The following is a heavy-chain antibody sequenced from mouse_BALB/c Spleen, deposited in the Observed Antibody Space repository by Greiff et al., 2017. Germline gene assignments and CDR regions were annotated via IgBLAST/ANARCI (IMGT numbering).Heavy chain of an antibody. V-gene: IGHV2-9*02. CDR1: GFSLTSYG. Sequence: VQGVESGPGLVAPSQSLSITCTVSGFSLTSYGVHWVRQPPGKGLEWLGVIWAGGSTNYNSALMSRLSISKDNSKSQVFLKMNSLQTDDTAMYYCASFPYGNFYAMDYWGQGTSVTVSS. CDR2: IWAGGST. J-gene: IGHJ4*01. CDR3: ASFPYGNFYAMDY. D-gene: IGHD2-1*01.